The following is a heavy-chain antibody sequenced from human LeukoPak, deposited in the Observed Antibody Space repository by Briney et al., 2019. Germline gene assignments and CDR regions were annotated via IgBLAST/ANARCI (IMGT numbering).Heavy chain of an antibody. Sequence: GASVKVSCKASGSTFTSYGISWVRQAPGQGLEWMGWISAYNGNTNYAQKLQGRVTMTTDTSTSTAYMELRSLRSDDTAVYYCARDYGSGSYYTPLDYWGQGTLVTVSS. CDR1: GSTFTSYG. J-gene: IGHJ4*02. CDR3: ARDYGSGSYYTPLDY. D-gene: IGHD3-10*01. V-gene: IGHV1-18*01. CDR2: ISAYNGNT.